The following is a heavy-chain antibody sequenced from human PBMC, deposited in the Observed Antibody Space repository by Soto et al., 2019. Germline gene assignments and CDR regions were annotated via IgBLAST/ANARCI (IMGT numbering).Heavy chain of an antibody. J-gene: IGHJ4*02. V-gene: IGHV4-39*01. Sequence: SETLSLTCTVSGDSISSTSYYWDWIRQPPGKGLEWIGSVYYSGSTYYNPSLKSRVTISVDTSKNQFSLKLSSVTAADTAVYYCASRRTYSSAPFDYWGQGTLVTVSS. CDR2: VYYSGST. D-gene: IGHD6-19*01. CDR1: GDSISSTSYY. CDR3: ASRRTYSSAPFDY.